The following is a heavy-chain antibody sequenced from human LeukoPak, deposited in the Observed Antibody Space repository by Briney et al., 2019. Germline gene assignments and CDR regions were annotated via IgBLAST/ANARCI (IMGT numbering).Heavy chain of an antibody. J-gene: IGHJ4*02. CDR1: GFTFSSYW. Sequence: GGSLRLSCAASGFTFSSYWMHWVRHAPGKGLVWVSRINSDGSSTSYADSVKGRFTISRDNSKNTLYLQMNSLRAEDTAVYYCAKAGIAWEPLPHWGQGTLVTVSS. D-gene: IGHD1-26*01. CDR2: INSDGSST. V-gene: IGHV3-74*01. CDR3: AKAGIAWEPLPH.